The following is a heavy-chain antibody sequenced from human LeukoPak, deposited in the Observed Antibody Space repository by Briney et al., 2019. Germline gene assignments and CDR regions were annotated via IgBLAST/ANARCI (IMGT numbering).Heavy chain of an antibody. V-gene: IGHV1-18*01. Sequence: ASVKVSCKASGYTFTTYGVTWVRQAPGQGLEWMGWISAYNGDTSYAQKLQGRVTMTTDTSTSTAYMELWSLRSDDTAVYYCTRGGDWLNYFDYWGQGTLVSFSS. CDR1: GYTFTTYG. D-gene: IGHD2-21*01. CDR3: TRGGDWLNYFDY. CDR2: ISAYNGDT. J-gene: IGHJ4*02.